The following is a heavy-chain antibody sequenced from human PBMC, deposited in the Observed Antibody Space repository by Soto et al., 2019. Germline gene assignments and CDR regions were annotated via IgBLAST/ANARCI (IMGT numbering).Heavy chain of an antibody. V-gene: IGHV3-23*01. CDR1: GFTCSSYA. Sequence: GGSLRLSCAASGFTCSSYAMSWVRQAPGKGLEWVSAISGSGGSTYYADSVKGRFTISRDNSKNTLYLQMNSLRDEDTALYSCAQWKERQPQFFTDYWGQGPLVTVSS. J-gene: IGHJ4*02. CDR2: ISGSGGST. D-gene: IGHD6-19*01. CDR3: AQWKERQPQFFTDY.